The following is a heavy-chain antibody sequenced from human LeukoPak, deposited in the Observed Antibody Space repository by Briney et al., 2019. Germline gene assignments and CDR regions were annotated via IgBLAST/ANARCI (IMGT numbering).Heavy chain of an antibody. V-gene: IGHV1-18*01. Sequence: ASVKVSCKASGYTFTSYGISWVRQAPGQGLEWMGWISAYNGNTNYAQKLQGRVTMTTDTSTSTAYMELRSLRSDDTAVYYCASCNIVVVPAAIPLYDGMDVWGKGTTVTVSS. CDR2: ISAYNGNT. J-gene: IGHJ6*04. D-gene: IGHD2-2*01. CDR3: ASCNIVVVPAAIPLYDGMDV. CDR1: GYTFTSYG.